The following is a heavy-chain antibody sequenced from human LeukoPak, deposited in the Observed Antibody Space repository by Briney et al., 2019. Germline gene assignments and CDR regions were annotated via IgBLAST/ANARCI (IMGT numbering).Heavy chain of an antibody. CDR2: INAGNGNT. J-gene: IGHJ6*02. CDR1: GYTFTGYV. Sequence: VASVKVSCKASGYTFTGYVMHWVRQAPGQRLEWMGWINAGNGNTKYSQKFQDRVTITRDTSASTVYMELSGLRSEDTAVFYCARILYDSSGRGILYYAMDVWGQGTTVTVPS. D-gene: IGHD3-22*01. V-gene: IGHV1-3*01. CDR3: ARILYDSSGRGILYYAMDV.